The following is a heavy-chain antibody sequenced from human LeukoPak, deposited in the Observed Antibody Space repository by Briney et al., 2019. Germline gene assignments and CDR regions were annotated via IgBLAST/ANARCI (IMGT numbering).Heavy chain of an antibody. CDR3: ARDNSLAAAGTTGFDY. Sequence: PSGTLSLTCTVSGGSISSYYWSWIRQPPGKGLEWIGYIYYSGSTNYNPSLKSRVTISVDTSKNQFSLKLSSVTAADTAVYYCARDNSLAAAGTTGFDYWGQGTLVTVSS. V-gene: IGHV4-59*01. CDR1: GGSISSYY. D-gene: IGHD6-13*01. CDR2: IYYSGST. J-gene: IGHJ4*02.